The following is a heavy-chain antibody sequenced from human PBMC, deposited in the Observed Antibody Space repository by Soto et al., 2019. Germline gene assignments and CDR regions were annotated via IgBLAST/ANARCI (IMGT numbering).Heavy chain of an antibody. CDR1: GGTFSSYT. D-gene: IGHD3-10*01. CDR3: ARMSDGSGSFCIEV. J-gene: IGHJ6*01. Sequence: QVQLVQSGAEVKKPGSSVKVSCKASGGTFSSYTISWVRQAPGQGLEWMGRIIPILGIANYAQKFQGRVTITAAKSTSTAYIEPSSLRSADTAVYSCARMSDGSGSFCIEVWGQGTTVTVSS. V-gene: IGHV1-69*02. CDR2: IIPILGIA.